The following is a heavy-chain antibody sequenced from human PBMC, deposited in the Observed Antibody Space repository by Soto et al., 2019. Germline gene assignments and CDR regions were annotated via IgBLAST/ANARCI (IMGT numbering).Heavy chain of an antibody. CDR2: VIPIFGTA. Sequence: QVQLVQSGAEVKKPGSSVKVSCKASGGTFSSYAISWVRQAPGQGLEWMGGVIPIFGTANYAQKFHGRVTITADKSTSTAYMELSSLRSEDTAVYYCARDRYRDSSGYYRSYYYYGMDVWGQGTTVTVSS. D-gene: IGHD3-22*01. J-gene: IGHJ6*02. V-gene: IGHV1-69*06. CDR3: ARDRYRDSSGYYRSYYYYGMDV. CDR1: GGTFSSYA.